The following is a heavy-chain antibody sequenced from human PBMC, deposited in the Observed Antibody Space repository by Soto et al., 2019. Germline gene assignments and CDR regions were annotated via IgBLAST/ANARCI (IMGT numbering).Heavy chain of an antibody. Sequence: GGSLRLSCAASGFTFSSYRMDWVRQAPGEGLEWVSSISSSSSYIYYADSVKGRFTISRDNAKNSLYLQMNSLSAEDTAVYYCARVRITIFGVVTHAFDIWGQGTMVTTSS. CDR2: ISSSSSYI. CDR1: GFTFSSYR. CDR3: ARVRITIFGVVTHAFDI. D-gene: IGHD3-3*01. V-gene: IGHV3-21*01. J-gene: IGHJ3*02.